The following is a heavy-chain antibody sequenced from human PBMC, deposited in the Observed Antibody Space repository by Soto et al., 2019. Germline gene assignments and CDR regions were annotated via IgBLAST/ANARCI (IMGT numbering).Heavy chain of an antibody. CDR1: GDTFASFG. Sequence: ASVKVSCQASGDTFASFGFSWVRQAPGQGLEWLGWISAYNGNTHYAQKVRDRVTLTTDTSTNIAYMELRSLTSDDTAVYYCARDQESITDRILQYWGQGTRVTVSS. J-gene: IGHJ4*02. D-gene: IGHD3-10*01. CDR2: ISAYNGNT. V-gene: IGHV1-18*01. CDR3: ARDQESITDRILQY.